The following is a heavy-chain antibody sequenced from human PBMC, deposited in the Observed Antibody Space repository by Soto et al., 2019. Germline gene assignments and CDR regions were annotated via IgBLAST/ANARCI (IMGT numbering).Heavy chain of an antibody. CDR2: ISYDGSNK. Sequence: QVQLVESGGGVVQPGRSLRLSCAASGFTFSTYGIHWVRQAPGKGLEWVSVISYDGSNKYYADSVKGRFTISRDNSKNTLYLQMNRLGVDDTAVYYCAKDLGGSGSLHYWGQGTLVTVSS. V-gene: IGHV3-30*18. CDR3: AKDLGGSGSLHY. J-gene: IGHJ4*02. D-gene: IGHD3-10*01. CDR1: GFTFSTYG.